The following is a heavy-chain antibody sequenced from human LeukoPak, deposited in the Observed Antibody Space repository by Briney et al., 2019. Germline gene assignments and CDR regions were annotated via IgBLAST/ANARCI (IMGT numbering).Heavy chain of an antibody. V-gene: IGHV3-30*03. Sequence: PGRSLTLSCAASGFTFGNYGMHWVRQAPGKGLEWVAVISYDGCNKFYADSVKGRFTISRDNSKNTLYLQMNSLRTEDTAVYYCARDLRSGYDFVDYWGQGTLVTVSS. CDR3: ARDLRSGYDFVDY. CDR1: GFTFGNYG. D-gene: IGHD5-12*01. CDR2: ISYDGCNK. J-gene: IGHJ4*02.